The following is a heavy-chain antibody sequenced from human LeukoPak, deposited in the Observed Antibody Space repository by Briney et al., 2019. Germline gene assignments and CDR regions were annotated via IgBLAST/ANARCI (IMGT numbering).Heavy chain of an antibody. Sequence: GKSLRLSCAASGFTFNNYGMHWVRQAPGKGLEWVAVISYDGRNKHYPDSVKGRFTISRDISTDTLWLQMDSLRTEDTAVYYCAKGPLRGTAAAINYWGQGTLVTVSS. V-gene: IGHV3-30*18. CDR2: ISYDGRNK. CDR3: AKGPLRGTAAAINY. CDR1: GFTFNNYG. D-gene: IGHD2-2*01. J-gene: IGHJ4*02.